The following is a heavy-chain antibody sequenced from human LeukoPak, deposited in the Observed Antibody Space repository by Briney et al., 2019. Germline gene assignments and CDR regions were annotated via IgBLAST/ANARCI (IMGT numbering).Heavy chain of an antibody. J-gene: IGHJ3*02. CDR2: IIPIFGTA. CDR1: GGTFSSYT. V-gene: IGHV1-69*05. CDR3: ARDGGDAFDI. Sequence: SSVKVSCKASGGTFSSYTISWVRQAPGQGLEWMGGIIPIFGTANYAQKFQGRVTITTDESTSTAYMELSSLRSEDTAVYYCARDGGDAFDIWGQGTMVTVSS.